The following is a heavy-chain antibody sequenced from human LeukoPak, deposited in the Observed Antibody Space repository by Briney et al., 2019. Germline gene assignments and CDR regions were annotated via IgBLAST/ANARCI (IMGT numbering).Heavy chain of an antibody. CDR3: ARGRYGSDFDY. J-gene: IGHJ4*02. CDR1: GFTFSSYW. V-gene: IGHV3-74*01. Sequence: GGSLRLSCAASGFTFSSYWMHWVRQAPGKGLVWVSRINSDGSITTYADSVKGRFTISRDNAKNTLYLQMNSLRAEDTAVYYRARGRYGSDFDYWGQGTLVTVSS. D-gene: IGHD3-10*01. CDR2: INSDGSIT.